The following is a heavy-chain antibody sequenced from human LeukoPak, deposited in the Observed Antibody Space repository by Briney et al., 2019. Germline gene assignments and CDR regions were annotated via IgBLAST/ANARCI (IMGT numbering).Heavy chain of an antibody. J-gene: IGHJ4*02. CDR1: GFTFSSYG. D-gene: IGHD3-10*01. V-gene: IGHV3-23*01. CDR2: ISGSGGST. Sequence: GGSLRLSCAASGFTFSSYGMSWVRQAPGKGLEWVSAISGSGGSTYYADSVKGRFTISRDNSKNTLYLQMNSLRAEDTAVYYCARATYGSGHYFDYWGQGTPVTVSS. CDR3: ARATYGSGHYFDY.